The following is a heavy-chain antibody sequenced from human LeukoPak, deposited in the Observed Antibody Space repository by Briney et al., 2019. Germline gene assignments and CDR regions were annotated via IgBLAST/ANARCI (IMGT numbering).Heavy chain of an antibody. CDR1: GGSISSYY. CDR2: IYYSGST. D-gene: IGHD2-2*01. CDR3: ARVIESQLRTPHYYYYYYMDV. V-gene: IGHV4-59*01. J-gene: IGHJ6*03. Sequence: SENLSLNCTVSGGSISSYYWRWIRQPPGKGLEWLGYIYYSGSTTYNPSLKSRVTISVDTSKTQFSLKLSSVTAAAAAVYYCARVIESQLRTPHYYYYYYMDVWGKGTTVTVSS.